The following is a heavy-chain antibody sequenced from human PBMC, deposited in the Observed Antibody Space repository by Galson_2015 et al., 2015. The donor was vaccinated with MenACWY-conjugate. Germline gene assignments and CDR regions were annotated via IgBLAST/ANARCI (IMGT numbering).Heavy chain of an antibody. Sequence: SLRLSCAASGFTFSSYGMHWVRQAPGKGLEWVAVIWYDGSNKYYADSVKGRFTISRDNSKNTLYLQMNSLRAEDTAVYYCAGGGVKGLFNYWGQGTLVTVSS. CDR1: GFTFSSYG. CDR2: IWYDGSNK. D-gene: IGHD3-10*01. CDR3: AGGGVKGLFNY. J-gene: IGHJ4*02. V-gene: IGHV3-33*01.